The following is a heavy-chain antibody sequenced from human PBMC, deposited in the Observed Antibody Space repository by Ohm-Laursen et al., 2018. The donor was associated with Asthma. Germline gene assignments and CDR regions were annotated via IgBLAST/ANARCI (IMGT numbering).Heavy chain of an antibody. D-gene: IGHD2-21*02. CDR2: ISGSGGST. Sequence: SLRLSCTASGFTFSSYAMSWVRQAPGKGLEWVSAISGSGGSTYYADSVKGRFTISRDNSKNTLYLQMNSLRPDDTAVYYCAREGPYCGGDCYPPYYGMDVWGQGTTVTVSS. V-gene: IGHV3-23*01. J-gene: IGHJ6*02. CDR3: AREGPYCGGDCYPPYYGMDV. CDR1: GFTFSSYA.